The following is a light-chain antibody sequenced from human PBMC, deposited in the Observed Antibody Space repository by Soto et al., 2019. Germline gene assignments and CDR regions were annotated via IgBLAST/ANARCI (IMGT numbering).Light chain of an antibody. CDR1: QSVSSSY. CDR3: QQYGSSPRT. V-gene: IGKV3-20*01. Sequence: EIVLTQSPGTLSLSPGERATLSCRASQSVSSSYLAWYQQKPGQAPRLRISGASSRATGSPDRFSGSGSGTDFTLTISRLEPEDFAVYYCQQYGSSPRTVGPGAKVDIK. J-gene: IGKJ3*01. CDR2: GAS.